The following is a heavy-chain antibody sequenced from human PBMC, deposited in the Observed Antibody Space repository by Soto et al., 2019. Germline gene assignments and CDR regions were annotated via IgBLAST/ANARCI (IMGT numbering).Heavy chain of an antibody. J-gene: IGHJ4*02. CDR2: VNSDGSST. V-gene: IGHV3-74*01. D-gene: IGHD4-4*01. CDR1: GFTFSESW. CDR3: ESINSRETLDY. Sequence: EGSLRLSCAASGFTFSESWMHWVRQAPGKGLVWVSHVNSDGSSTTYADSVKGRFTISRDNAKNTVYLQMNSLRVEDTAIYYCESINSRETLDYWGQGALVPVSS.